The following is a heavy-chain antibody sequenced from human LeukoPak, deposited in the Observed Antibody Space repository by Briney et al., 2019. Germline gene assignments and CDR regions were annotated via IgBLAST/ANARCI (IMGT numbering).Heavy chain of an antibody. CDR1: GGSFSGYY. CDR2: INHSGST. J-gene: IGHJ5*02. V-gene: IGHV4-34*01. Sequence: SETLSLTCAVYGGSFSGYYWSWIRQPPGKGLEWIGEINHSGSTNYNPSLKSRVTISVDTSKNQFSLKLSSVTAADTAVYYCARFWQQQLVRVNWFDPWGQGTLVTVSS. D-gene: IGHD6-13*01. CDR3: ARFWQQQLVRVNWFDP.